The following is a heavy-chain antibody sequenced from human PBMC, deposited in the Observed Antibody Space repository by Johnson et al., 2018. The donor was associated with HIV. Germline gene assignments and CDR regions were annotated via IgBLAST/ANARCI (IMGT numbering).Heavy chain of an antibody. J-gene: IGHJ3*02. V-gene: IGHV3-66*02. D-gene: IGHD3-16*01. CDR2: IYSGGST. CDR3: ASLGLDLLVKAPLSVVFDAFDI. Sequence: VQLVESGGGLVKPGGSLRLSCAASGFTVSSNYMSWVRQAPGKGLEWVSVIYSGGSTYYADSVKGRFTISRDNSKNTLYLQMNSLRAEDTAVYYCASLGLDLLVKAPLSVVFDAFDIWGQGTMVTVSS. CDR1: GFTVSSNY.